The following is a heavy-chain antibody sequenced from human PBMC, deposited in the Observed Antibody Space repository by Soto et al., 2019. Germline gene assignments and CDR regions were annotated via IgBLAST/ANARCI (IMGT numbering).Heavy chain of an antibody. J-gene: IGHJ5*02. CDR3: ARLSDDSSGYCFDP. V-gene: IGHV4-39*01. CDR2: IYYSGST. D-gene: IGHD3-22*01. CDR1: GGSISSSSYY. Sequence: SETLSLTCTVSGGSISSSSYYWGWIRQPPGKGLEWIGSIYYSGSTYYNPSLKSRVTISVDTSKNQFSLKLSSVTAADTAVYYCARLSDDSSGYCFDPWGQGTLVTVSS.